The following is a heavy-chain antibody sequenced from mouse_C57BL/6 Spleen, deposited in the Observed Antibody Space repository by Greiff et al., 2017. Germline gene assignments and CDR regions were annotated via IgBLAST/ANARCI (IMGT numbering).Heavy chain of an antibody. Sequence: QVQLKESGAELVKPGASVKLSCKASGYTFTSYWMHWVKQRPGQGLEWIGMIHPNSGSTNYNEKFKSKATLTVDKSSSTAYMQLSSLTSEDSAVYYCASIYDGSYYAMDYWGQGTSVTVSS. J-gene: IGHJ4*01. V-gene: IGHV1-64*01. CDR3: ASIYDGSYYAMDY. D-gene: IGHD2-3*01. CDR1: GYTFTSYW. CDR2: IHPNSGST.